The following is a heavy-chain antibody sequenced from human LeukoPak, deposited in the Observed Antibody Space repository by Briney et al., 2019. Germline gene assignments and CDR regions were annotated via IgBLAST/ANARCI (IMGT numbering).Heavy chain of an antibody. CDR1: RYSFINYS. D-gene: IGHD3-3*02. CDR3: AATFFPSLLASFDP. J-gene: IGHJ5*02. Sequence: GESLKISCKGSRYSFINYSIIWVRQMPGKGLEWMGIIYPGDSDTRYSPPFQGQVTISADKSISTAYLQWSSLKASDTAMYYCAATFFPSLLASFDPWGQGTLVTVSS. CDR2: IYPGDSDT. V-gene: IGHV5-51*01.